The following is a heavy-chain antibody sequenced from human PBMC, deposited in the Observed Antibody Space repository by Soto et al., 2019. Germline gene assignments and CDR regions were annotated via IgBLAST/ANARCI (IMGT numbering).Heavy chain of an antibody. V-gene: IGHV4-31*03. CDR1: GGSISSGDYS. CDR2: IYYSGST. Sequence: PSETLSLTCTVSGGSISSGDYSWSWIRQHPGKGLEWIGYIYYSGSTYYNPSLKSRVTISVDTSKNQFSLKLSSVTAADTAVYYCARDEYGGDSGHYTMDVWGQGTTVTVSS. D-gene: IGHD2-21*02. CDR3: ARDEYGGDSGHYTMDV. J-gene: IGHJ6*02.